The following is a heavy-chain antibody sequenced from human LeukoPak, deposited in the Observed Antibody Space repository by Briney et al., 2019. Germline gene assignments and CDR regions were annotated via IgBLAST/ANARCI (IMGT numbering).Heavy chain of an antibody. CDR2: IYSGGST. J-gene: IGHJ3*02. D-gene: IGHD3-16*01. CDR3: ASDPLGLRCLDI. CDR1: GLTVSSNY. Sequence: GGSLRLSCAASGLTVSSNYMSWVRQAPGKGLEWVSVIYSGGSTYYADSVKGRFTISRDNSKNTLYLQMSSLRAEDTAVYYCASDPLGLRCLDIWGQGTMVTVSS. V-gene: IGHV3-53*01.